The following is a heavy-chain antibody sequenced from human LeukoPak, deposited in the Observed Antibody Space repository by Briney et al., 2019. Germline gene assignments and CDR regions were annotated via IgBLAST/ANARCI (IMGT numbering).Heavy chain of an antibody. Sequence: SETLSLTCTVSGGSISSYYWSWIRQPPGKGLEWIGYIYYSGGTNYNPSLKSRVTISVDTSKNQFSLKLSSVTAADTAVYYCARAYSGSYSPFDYWGQGTLVTVSS. D-gene: IGHD1-26*01. CDR2: IYYSGGT. J-gene: IGHJ4*02. CDR1: GGSISSYY. CDR3: ARAYSGSYSPFDY. V-gene: IGHV4-59*01.